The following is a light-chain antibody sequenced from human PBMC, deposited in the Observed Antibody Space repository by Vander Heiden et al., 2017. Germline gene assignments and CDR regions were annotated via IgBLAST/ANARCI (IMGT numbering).Light chain of an antibody. CDR2: DDT. CDR3: MSFIGGNSYV. J-gene: IGLJ1*01. CDR1: SRDVGIYNS. V-gene: IGLV2-14*03. Sequence: QSALTQPASVSGSPGQSITISCTGTSRDVGIYNSVSWYQQHPGKAPKLMIYDDTSRPSGVSNRFYGSKSGNTASLSISGLQAEDEADYYCMSFIGGNSYVFGPGTKVTVL.